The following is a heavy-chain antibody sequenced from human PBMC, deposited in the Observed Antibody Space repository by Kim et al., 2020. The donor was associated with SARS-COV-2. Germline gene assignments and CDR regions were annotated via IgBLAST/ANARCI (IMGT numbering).Heavy chain of an antibody. D-gene: IGHD4-17*01. V-gene: IGHV4-34*01. CDR3: ARGPTVTTRYYYGMDV. Sequence: SETLSLTCAVYGGSFSGYYWSWIRQLPGKGLEWIGEIKHSGSTKYNPSLKSRVTISVDTPKNQFSLKLSSVTAADTAVYYWARGPTVTTRYYYGMDVWGKGTTVTVSS. CDR1: GGSFSGYY. J-gene: IGHJ6*04. CDR2: IKHSGST.